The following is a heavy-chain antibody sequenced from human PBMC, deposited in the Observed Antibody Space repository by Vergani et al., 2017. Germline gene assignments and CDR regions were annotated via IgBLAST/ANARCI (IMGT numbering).Heavy chain of an antibody. Sequence: QVTLRESGPALVKPTQTLTLTCTFSGFSLSTSGMCVSWIRQPPGKALEWLARIDWDDDKYYSTSLKTRLTISKDTSKNQVVLTMTNMDPVDTATYYCARIRLTMVRGVIITSFDYWGQGTLVTVSS. CDR1: GFSLSTSGMC. CDR3: ARIRLTMVRGVIITSFDY. V-gene: IGHV2-70*15. J-gene: IGHJ4*02. CDR2: IDWDDDK. D-gene: IGHD3-10*01.